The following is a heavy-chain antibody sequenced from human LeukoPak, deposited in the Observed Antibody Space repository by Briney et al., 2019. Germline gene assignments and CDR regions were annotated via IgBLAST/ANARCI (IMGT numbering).Heavy chain of an antibody. CDR3: AKGTSSSCYSAPNY. D-gene: IGHD2-15*01. V-gene: IGHV3-23*01. J-gene: IGHJ4*02. CDR1: GFTFSSYA. CDR2: ICSNDNNT. Sequence: GESLRLSCAASGFTFSSYAMNWVRQAPGKGLEWVSAICSNDNNTYYANSVKGRFTISRDNSKNTLSLQLNSLRAEDTAVYYCAKGTSSSCYSAPNYWGQGTLVTVSS.